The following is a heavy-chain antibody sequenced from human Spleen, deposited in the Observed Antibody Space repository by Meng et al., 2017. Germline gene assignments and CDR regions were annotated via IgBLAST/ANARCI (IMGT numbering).Heavy chain of an antibody. CDR2: INHSGST. J-gene: IGHJ5*02. V-gene: IGHV4-34*01. CDR3: ARAVPYTNWFDP. Sequence: SETLSLTCVVSGGSFSDYYWSWIRQPPGKGLEWIGEINHSGSTNYNPSLKSRVTISVDTSKNQFSLELSSVTAADTAVYYCARAVPYTNWFDPWGNG. CDR1: GGSFSDYY. D-gene: IGHD2-2*02.